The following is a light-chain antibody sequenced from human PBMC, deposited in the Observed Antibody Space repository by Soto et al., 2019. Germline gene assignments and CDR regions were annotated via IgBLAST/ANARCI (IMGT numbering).Light chain of an antibody. CDR2: GAS. Sequence: AIQMTQSPSSLSASVGDRVAITCRASQDISDDVGWYQQTPGKAPKLLISGASRLQSGVPSRFRDSGSGAAFTLTITSLRPEDSATYYCVQNHNYPRTFGQGTKVDIK. CDR1: QDISDD. J-gene: IGKJ1*01. CDR3: VQNHNYPRT. V-gene: IGKV1-6*01.